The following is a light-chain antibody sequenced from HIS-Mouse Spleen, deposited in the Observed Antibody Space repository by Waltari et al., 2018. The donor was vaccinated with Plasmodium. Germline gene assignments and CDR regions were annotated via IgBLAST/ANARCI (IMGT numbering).Light chain of an antibody. J-gene: IGLJ3*02. CDR2: YVS. V-gene: IGLV2-11*01. Sequence: QSALTQPRSVSGSPGQSVTISCTGTSSDVGGYNYVSWYQQHPGKAPKLMIYYVSKRPAWVPDRCSGSKAGNTASRTISVLQAEDEADYYCCSYAGSYTWVFGGGTKLTVL. CDR1: SSDVGGYNY. CDR3: CSYAGSYTWV.